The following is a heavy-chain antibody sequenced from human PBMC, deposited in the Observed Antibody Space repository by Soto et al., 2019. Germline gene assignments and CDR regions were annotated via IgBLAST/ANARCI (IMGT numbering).Heavy chain of an antibody. V-gene: IGHV3-30*18. CDR2: ISYDGSNK. CDR3: AKDQDPYYYYGMDV. CDR1: GFTFRSYG. J-gene: IGHJ6*02. Sequence: LRLSCAASGFTFRSYGMHWVRQAPGKGLEWVAVISYDGSNKYYADSVKGRFTISRDNSKNTLYLQMNSLRAEDTAVYYCAKDQDPYYYYGMDVWGQGTTVTVSS.